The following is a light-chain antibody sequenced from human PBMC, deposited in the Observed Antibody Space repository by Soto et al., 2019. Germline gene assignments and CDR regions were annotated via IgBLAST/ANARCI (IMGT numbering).Light chain of an antibody. J-gene: IGLJ1*01. CDR3: QSYDRGLTAYV. V-gene: IGLV1-40*01. CDR1: SSNIGAGYE. CDR2: GND. Sequence: QSVLTQPPSVSGAPGQRVTISCTGTSSNIGAGYEVHWYHQLPGTAPKFLVSGNDNRPSGVPDRLSASKSGTSGSLAITDLQAEDEGHYYCQSYDRGLTAYVFGTGTKLNVL.